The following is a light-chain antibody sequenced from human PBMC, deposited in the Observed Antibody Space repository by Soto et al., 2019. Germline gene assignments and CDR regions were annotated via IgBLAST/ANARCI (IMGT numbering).Light chain of an antibody. V-gene: IGKV3-15*01. J-gene: IGKJ2*01. Sequence: ETVMTQSPATLSVSPGERATLSCRASQSVSSNLAWYQQKPGQAPRLLIYGASTRATGIPARFSGSGSGTDFTLIISRLEPEDFAVYYCQQFGPTYTFGQGTKLEIK. CDR3: QQFGPTYT. CDR1: QSVSSN. CDR2: GAS.